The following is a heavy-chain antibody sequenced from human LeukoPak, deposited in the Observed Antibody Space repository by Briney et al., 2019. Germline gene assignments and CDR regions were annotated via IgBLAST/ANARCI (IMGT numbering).Heavy chain of an antibody. CDR2: IRSKAYGGTT. V-gene: IGHV3-49*04. CDR1: GFTFGDYA. CDR3: TRVLAPYGH. D-gene: IGHD3-10*01. Sequence: PGRSLRLSCTASGFTFGDYAMSWVRQAPGKGLEWVGFIRSKAYGGTTEYAASVKGRFTISRDDSKSIAYLQMNSLKTEDTAVYYCTRVLAPYGHWGQGTLVTVSS. J-gene: IGHJ4*02.